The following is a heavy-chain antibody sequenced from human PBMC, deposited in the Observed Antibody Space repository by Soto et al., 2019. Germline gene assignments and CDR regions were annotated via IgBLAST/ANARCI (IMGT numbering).Heavy chain of an antibody. Sequence: SETLSLTXAVGGGSFREYYWSWIRQPPGKGLEWIGEINQSGTTHYNPSLKRRLNITIDTSKNQFSLKLTSVTAADTATYYCARDIITVIGGQIYYYFGMDVWGQGTTVTVSS. V-gene: IGHV4-34*01. CDR1: GGSFREYY. CDR2: INQSGTT. J-gene: IGHJ6*02. CDR3: ARDIITVIGGQIYYYFGMDV. D-gene: IGHD3-10*01.